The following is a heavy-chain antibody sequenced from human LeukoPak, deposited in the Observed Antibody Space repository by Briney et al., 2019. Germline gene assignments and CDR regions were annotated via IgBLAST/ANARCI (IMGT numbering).Heavy chain of an antibody. V-gene: IGHV4-39*01. Sequence: PSETLSLTCTISGSSITSVSHYWGWIRQPPGKGLERIGDIYYTGSTYYSPSLRSRVTMSVHTSENQFSLRLNSVTAVDTAVYYCARRWGNIVGVTYEYWGQGTLVTVSS. CDR3: ARRWGNIVGVTYEY. CDR2: IYYTGST. D-gene: IGHD3-16*01. CDR1: GSSITSVSHY. J-gene: IGHJ4*02.